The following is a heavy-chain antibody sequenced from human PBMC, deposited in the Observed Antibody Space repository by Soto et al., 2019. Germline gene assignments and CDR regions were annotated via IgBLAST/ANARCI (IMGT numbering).Heavy chain of an antibody. CDR1: GFSLSNARMG. Sequence: QVTSKESGPVLVKPKETLTLTCTVSGFSLSNARMGVSWIRQPPGKALEWLAHIFSNDEKSYSTSLKSRLTISNDTSKSQVVLTMTNMDPVDTATYYCARIQFGTGEHDAFDIWGQGTMVTVSS. V-gene: IGHV2-26*01. CDR3: ARIQFGTGEHDAFDI. J-gene: IGHJ3*02. CDR2: IFSNDEK. D-gene: IGHD7-27*01.